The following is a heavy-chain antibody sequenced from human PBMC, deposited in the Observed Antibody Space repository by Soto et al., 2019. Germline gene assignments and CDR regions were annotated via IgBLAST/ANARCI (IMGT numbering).Heavy chain of an antibody. CDR1: GGSISSGGYY. CDR2: IYYSGST. V-gene: IGHV4-31*03. J-gene: IGHJ4*02. D-gene: IGHD3-22*01. CDR3: ARAPKGDYYYDSSGYFFDY. Sequence: KPSETLSLTCTVSGGSISSGGYYWSWIRQHPGKGLEWIGYIYYSGSTYYNPSLKSRVTISVDTSKNQFSLKLSSVTAADTAVYYCARAPKGDYYYDSSGYFFDYWGQGTLVTVSS.